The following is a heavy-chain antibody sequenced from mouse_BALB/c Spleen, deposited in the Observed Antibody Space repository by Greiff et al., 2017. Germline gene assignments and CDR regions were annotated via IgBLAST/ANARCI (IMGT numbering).Heavy chain of an antibody. Sequence: EVNLVESGGGLVKPGGSLKLSCAASGFAFSSYDMSWVRQTPEKRLEWVAYISSGGGSTYYPDTVKGRFTISRDNAKNTLYLQMSSLKSEDTAMYYCARRGRPKGSFAYWGQGTLVTVSA. CDR3: ARRGRPKGSFAY. J-gene: IGHJ3*01. CDR2: ISSGGGST. CDR1: GFAFSSYD. D-gene: IGHD3-3*01. V-gene: IGHV5-12-1*01.